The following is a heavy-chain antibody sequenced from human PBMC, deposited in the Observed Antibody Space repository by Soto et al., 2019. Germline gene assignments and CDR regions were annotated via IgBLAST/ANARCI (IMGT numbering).Heavy chain of an antibody. CDR2: VVYGGT. CDR1: ARSMGRNY. J-gene: IGHJ4*02. CDR3: ASYRGALYLEA. D-gene: IGHD3-3*01. V-gene: IGHV4-59*01. Sequence: PSETLSPTCSVSARSMGRNYWSWIRQSPDKGLEWLGYVVYGGTDYIPTLGGRVSRSVEMSKSQFCLKLTSVTFADTAVFYCASYRGALYLEAWGPGILVTVSS.